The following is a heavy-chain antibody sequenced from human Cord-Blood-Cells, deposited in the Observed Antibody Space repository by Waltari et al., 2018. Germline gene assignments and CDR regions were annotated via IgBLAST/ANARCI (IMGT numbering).Heavy chain of an antibody. D-gene: IGHD6-13*01. Sequence: QVQLQESGPGLVKPSETLSLTCTVSGGSISSYYWSWIRQPAGKGLEWIGRIYTSGSTNHDPTLKRRVTMSVDTSKNQFSLELSSVTAADTAVYYCARDYSSSWYDYWGQGTLVTVSS. CDR1: GGSISSYY. CDR2: IYTSGST. V-gene: IGHV4-4*07. CDR3: ARDYSSSWYDY. J-gene: IGHJ4*02.